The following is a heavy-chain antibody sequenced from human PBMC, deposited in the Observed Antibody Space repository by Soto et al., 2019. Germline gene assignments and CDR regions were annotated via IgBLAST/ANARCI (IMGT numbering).Heavy chain of an antibody. Sequence: QVQLVQSGAEVKKPGSSVKVSCKASGGTFSSYAISWVRQAPGQGLEWMGGIIPIFGTANYAQKFQGRVTITADESTSTAYMELSRLRSEDTAAYYWARAKVPAAFLGMDGWGQGTTVTVAS. CDR2: IIPIFGTA. J-gene: IGHJ6*02. CDR3: ARAKVPAAFLGMDG. CDR1: GGTFSSYA. V-gene: IGHV1-69*01. D-gene: IGHD2-2*01.